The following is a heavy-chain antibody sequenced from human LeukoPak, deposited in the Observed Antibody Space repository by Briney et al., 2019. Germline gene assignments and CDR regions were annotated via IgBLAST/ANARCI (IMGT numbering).Heavy chain of an antibody. D-gene: IGHD5-18*01. CDR1: GFTFSSYG. CDR2: ISYDGSNK. CDR3: AKDLGDSYGFAFDC. V-gene: IGHV3-30*18. Sequence: GGSLRLSCAASGFTFSSYGMHWVRQAPGKGLEWVAVISYDGSNKYYADSVKGRFTISRDNSKNTLYLQMNSLRAEDTAVYYCAKDLGDSYGFAFDCWGQGTLVTVSS. J-gene: IGHJ4*02.